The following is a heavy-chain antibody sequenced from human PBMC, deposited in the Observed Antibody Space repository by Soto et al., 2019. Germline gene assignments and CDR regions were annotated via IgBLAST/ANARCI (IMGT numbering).Heavy chain of an antibody. D-gene: IGHD4-17*01. CDR2: ISYDGSNK. V-gene: IGHV3-30*03. Sequence: QVQLVESGGGVVQPGRSLRLSCAASGFTFSSYGMHWVRQAPGKGLEWVAVISYDGSNKYYADSVKGRFTISRDNSKNTLYLQMNSLRAEDTAVYYCATEPYGDYHYFDYWGQGTLVTVSS. CDR1: GFTFSSYG. CDR3: ATEPYGDYHYFDY. J-gene: IGHJ4*02.